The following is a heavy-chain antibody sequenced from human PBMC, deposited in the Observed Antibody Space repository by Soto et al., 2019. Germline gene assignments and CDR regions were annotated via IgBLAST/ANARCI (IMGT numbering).Heavy chain of an antibody. CDR3: ARDGYNSIGYYGMDV. J-gene: IGHJ6*02. V-gene: IGHV1-69*13. CDR1: GGTFSSYA. CDR2: IIPIFGTA. Sequence: VASVKVSCKASGGTFSSYAISWVRQAPGQGLEWMGGIIPIFGTANYAQKFQGRVTITADESTSTAYMELSSLRSGDTAVYYCARDGYNSIGYYGMDVWGQGTTVTVSS. D-gene: IGHD5-12*01.